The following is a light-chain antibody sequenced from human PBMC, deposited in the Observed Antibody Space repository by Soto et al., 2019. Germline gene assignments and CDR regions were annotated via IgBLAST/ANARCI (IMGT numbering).Light chain of an antibody. Sequence: ENVLPQSPCTLSLSPGERSTLSCISSQSVSSYSLAWYQQKPGQAPRLVMYGTSNRATGIPDRFSGSGSGTDFTLTISRLEPEDFAVYYCQQYDSSPRTFGQGTKVDIK. J-gene: IGKJ1*01. V-gene: IGKV3-20*01. CDR3: QQYDSSPRT. CDR2: GTS. CDR1: QSVSSYS.